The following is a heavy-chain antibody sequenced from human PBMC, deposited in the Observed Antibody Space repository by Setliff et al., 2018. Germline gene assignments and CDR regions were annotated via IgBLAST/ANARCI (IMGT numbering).Heavy chain of an antibody. D-gene: IGHD6-19*01. J-gene: IGHJ4*02. CDR2: IKQDGSEE. CDR3: ATKAVAGT. CDR1: GFTFSDYS. V-gene: IGHV3-7*03. Sequence: GGSLRLSCAASGFTFSDYSMNWVRQAPGKGLEWVSHIKQDGSEEYYVDSVKGRFTISRDNAKKSVDLQMNSLRAEDTAVYYCATKAVAGTGGQGTLVTVSS.